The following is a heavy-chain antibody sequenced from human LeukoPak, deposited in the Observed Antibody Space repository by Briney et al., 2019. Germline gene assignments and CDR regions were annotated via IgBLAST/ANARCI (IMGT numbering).Heavy chain of an antibody. Sequence: GGSLRLSCAASGFTFSSYSMNWVRQAPGKGLEWVANIKQDGGEKYYVDSVKGRFTISRDNAKNSLYLQMNSLRAEDTAIYYCARGGRKSRGVDIVRKKETGYYYYMDVWGKGTTVTVSS. CDR1: GFTFSSYS. V-gene: IGHV3-7*01. D-gene: IGHD2-15*01. J-gene: IGHJ6*03. CDR2: IKQDGGEK. CDR3: ARGGRKSRGVDIVRKKETGYYYYMDV.